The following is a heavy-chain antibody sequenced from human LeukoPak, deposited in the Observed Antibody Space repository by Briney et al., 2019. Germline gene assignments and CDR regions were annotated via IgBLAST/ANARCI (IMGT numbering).Heavy chain of an antibody. CDR1: SGSISSYY. CDR3: ARDRAYSGYDR. J-gene: IGHJ6*04. CDR2: IYYSGST. D-gene: IGHD5-12*01. Sequence: SETLSLTCTVSSGSISSYYWSWIRQPPGKGLEWIGYIYYSGSTNYNPSLKSRVTISVDTSKNQFSLKLSSVTAADTAVYYCARDRAYSGYDRWGKGTTVTISS. V-gene: IGHV4-59*01.